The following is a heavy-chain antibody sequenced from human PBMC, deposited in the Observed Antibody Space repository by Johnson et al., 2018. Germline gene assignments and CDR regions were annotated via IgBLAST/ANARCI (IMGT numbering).Heavy chain of an antibody. D-gene: IGHD6-19*01. CDR2: IIPIFGTA. Sequence: QVQLVESGAEVKKPGSSVKVSCKASGGTFSSYAISWVRQAPGQGLEWMGGIIPIFGTANYAQKFQGRVTITADESTVTADMELTSLSTEDTAVYYCARAVAGTPYRAFDIWGQGTMVTVSS. J-gene: IGHJ3*02. CDR1: GGTFSSYA. V-gene: IGHV1-69*01. CDR3: ARAVAGTPYRAFDI.